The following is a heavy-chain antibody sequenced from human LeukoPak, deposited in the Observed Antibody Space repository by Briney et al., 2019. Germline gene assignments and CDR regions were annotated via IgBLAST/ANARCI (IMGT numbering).Heavy chain of an antibody. J-gene: IGHJ4*02. CDR3: ARGAPYDYVWGSYRQYYFDY. Sequence: SETLSLTCAVYGGSFSGYYWSWIRQPPGKGLEWIGEINHSGSTNYNPSLKRRVTISVDTSKNQFSLKLSSVTAADTAVYYCARGAPYDYVWGSYRQYYFDYWGQGTLVTVSS. V-gene: IGHV4-34*01. CDR2: INHSGST. D-gene: IGHD3-16*02. CDR1: GGSFSGYY.